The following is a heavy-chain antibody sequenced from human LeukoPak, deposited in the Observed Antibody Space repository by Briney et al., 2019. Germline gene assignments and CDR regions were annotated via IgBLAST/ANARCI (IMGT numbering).Heavy chain of an antibody. CDR3: ARTMRPILTGHYSLDY. CDR1: GFTFSSYG. CDR2: IWYDGSNK. J-gene: IGHJ4*02. V-gene: IGHV3-33*01. Sequence: PGGSLRLSCAASGFTFSSYGMHWVRQAPGKGLEWVAVIWYDGSNKYYADSVKGRFTISRDNSKNTLYLQMNSLRAEDTAVYYCARTMRPILTGHYSLDYWGQGTLVTVSS. D-gene: IGHD3-9*01.